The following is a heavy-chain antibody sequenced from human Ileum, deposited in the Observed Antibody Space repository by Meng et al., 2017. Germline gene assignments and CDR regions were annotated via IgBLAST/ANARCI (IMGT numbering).Heavy chain of an antibody. Sequence: GGSLRLSCAASGFTFSSYARSWVRQAPGKGLEWVSTVSESGGRTYYADSVKGRFTISRDNSKNTVSLQMNSLRAEDTALYYCAKGRRGTCYSGLDSWGQGTMVTVSS. CDR2: VSESGGRT. D-gene: IGHD2-15*01. J-gene: IGHJ4*02. V-gene: IGHV3-23*01. CDR3: AKGRRGTCYSGLDS. CDR1: GFTFSSYA.